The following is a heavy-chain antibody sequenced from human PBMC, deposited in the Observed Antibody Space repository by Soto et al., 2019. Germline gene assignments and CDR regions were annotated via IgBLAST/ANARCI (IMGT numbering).Heavy chain of an antibody. V-gene: IGHV3-13*01. CDR3: AHTYGDYYYYYGMDV. D-gene: IGHD4-17*01. J-gene: IGHJ6*02. CDR2: IGTAGDT. CDR1: GFTFSSYD. Sequence: GGSLRLSCAASGFTFSSYDMHWVRQATGKGLEWVSAIGTAGDTYYPGSVKGRFTISRENAKNSLYLQMTNMDPVDTATYYCAHTYGDYYYYYGMDVWGQGTTVTVSS.